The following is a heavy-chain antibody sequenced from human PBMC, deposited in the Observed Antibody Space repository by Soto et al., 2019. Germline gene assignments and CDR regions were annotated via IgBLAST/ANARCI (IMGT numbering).Heavy chain of an antibody. V-gene: IGHV4-31*03. Sequence: SETLSLTCTVSGGSISSGGYYWSWIRQHPGKGLEWIGYIYYSGSTYYNPSLKSRVTISVDTSKNQFSLKLSSVTAADTAVYYCARSQDDYDSSGYYYVEYFRHWGQGTLVTVSS. CDR2: IYYSGST. CDR3: ARSQDDYDSSGYYYVEYFRH. J-gene: IGHJ1*01. D-gene: IGHD3-22*01. CDR1: GGSISSGGYY.